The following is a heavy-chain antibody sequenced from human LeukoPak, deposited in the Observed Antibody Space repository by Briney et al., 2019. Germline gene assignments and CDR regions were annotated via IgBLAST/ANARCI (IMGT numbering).Heavy chain of an antibody. V-gene: IGHV1-69*05. J-gene: IGHJ4*02. CDR1: GGTFSSYA. D-gene: IGHD3-22*01. CDR2: IIPIFGTA. Sequence: SVTVSCTASGGTFSSYAISWVRQAPGQGLEWMGGIIPIFGTANYAQKFQGRVTITTDESTSTAYMELSSLRSEDTAVYYCARGATPNYYDSSAYPGPFDYWGQGTLVTVSS. CDR3: ARGATPNYYDSSAYPGPFDY.